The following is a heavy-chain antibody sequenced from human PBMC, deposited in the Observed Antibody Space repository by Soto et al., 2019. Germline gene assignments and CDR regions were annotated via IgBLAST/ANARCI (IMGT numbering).Heavy chain of an antibody. D-gene: IGHD6-25*01. J-gene: IGHJ4*02. CDR3: ATTLDRSGPFAS. Sequence: QMLLQESGPGLLKPSQTLSLACTVSGDSVNSGSYYWSWIRQLPGKDLEWIGYIYFTGNSYYNPSLKSRLSMSVDASKNPFSLNLNSVTAADTAMYYCATTLDRSGPFASWGQGLQVTVSS. V-gene: IGHV4-31*03. CDR2: IYFTGNS. CDR1: GDSVNSGSYY.